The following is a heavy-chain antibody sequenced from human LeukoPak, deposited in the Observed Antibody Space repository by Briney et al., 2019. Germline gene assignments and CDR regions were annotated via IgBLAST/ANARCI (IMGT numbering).Heavy chain of an antibody. D-gene: IGHD2-15*01. CDR3: AKDEVVVVAATKGPTVGDDAFDI. CDR1: GFTFSSNW. V-gene: IGHV3-74*01. CDR2: INRDGSTT. Sequence: QPGGSLRLSCAASGFTFSSNWMHWVRQAPGKGLVWVSHINRDGSTTYYADSVKGRFTISRDNAKNTLYLQMNSLRAEDTAVYYCAKDEVVVVAATKGPTVGDDAFDIWGQGTMVTVSS. J-gene: IGHJ3*02.